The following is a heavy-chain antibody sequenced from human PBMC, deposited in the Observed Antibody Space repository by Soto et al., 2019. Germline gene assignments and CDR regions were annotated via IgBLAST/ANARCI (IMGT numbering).Heavy chain of an antibody. CDR3: ARSTMLRGGPLDY. CDR1: GFSLKSTGMC. CDR2: ISWDDDK. Sequence: ESGPTLVNPTQTLTLTCSSSGFSLKSTGMCVTWIRQPPGKALEWLALISWDDDKYYSTSLKTRLTISKDTSKNQVVLTVTNVDPVDTATYYCARSTMLRGGPLDYWGQGTPVTVSS. J-gene: IGHJ4*02. D-gene: IGHD3-10*01. V-gene: IGHV2-70*12.